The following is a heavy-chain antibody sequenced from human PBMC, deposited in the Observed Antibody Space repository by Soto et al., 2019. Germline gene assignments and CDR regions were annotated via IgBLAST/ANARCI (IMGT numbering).Heavy chain of an antibody. CDR1: GGSFSGYY. V-gene: IGHV4-34*01. CDR2: INHSGST. Sequence: QVQLQQWGAGLLKPSETLSLTCAVYGGSFSGYYWSWIRQPPGKGLEWIGEINHSGSTNYNPSLKSRVPISVDTSKNQFSLKLSSVTAADTAVYYCARGDILTGYSDYYYYGMDVWGQGTTVTVSS. J-gene: IGHJ6*02. CDR3: ARGDILTGYSDYYYYGMDV. D-gene: IGHD3-9*01.